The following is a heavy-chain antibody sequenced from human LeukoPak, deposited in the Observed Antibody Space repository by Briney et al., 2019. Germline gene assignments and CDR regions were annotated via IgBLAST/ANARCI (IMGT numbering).Heavy chain of an antibody. D-gene: IGHD5-18*01. V-gene: IGHV3-7*01. CDR1: GFTFSSYW. Sequence: GGSLRLSCAASGFTFSSYWMNWVRQAPGKGLERLANIRQDGNEKHYVDSVKGRFTMSRDNAKNSLYLQMNSLRAEDTAVYYCVRDVSGSSYGDCWGQGTLVTVSS. CDR3: VRDVSGSSYGDC. CDR2: IRQDGNEK. J-gene: IGHJ4*02.